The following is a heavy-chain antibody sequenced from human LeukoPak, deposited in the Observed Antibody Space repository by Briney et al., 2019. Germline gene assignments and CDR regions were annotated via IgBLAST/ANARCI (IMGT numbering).Heavy chain of an antibody. CDR2: IIPIFGTA. CDR1: GGTFSSYA. J-gene: IGHJ3*02. D-gene: IGHD6-6*01. V-gene: IGHV1-69*05. Sequence: SVKVSCKASGGTFSSYAISWVRQAPGQGLEWMGGIIPIFGTANYAQKFQGRVTITTDESTGTAYMELSSLRSEDTAVYYCARERLSSSSDAFDIWGQGTMVTVSS. CDR3: ARERLSSSSDAFDI.